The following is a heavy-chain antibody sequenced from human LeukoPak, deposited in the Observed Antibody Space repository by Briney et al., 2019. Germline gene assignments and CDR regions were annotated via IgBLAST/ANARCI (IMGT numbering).Heavy chain of an antibody. D-gene: IGHD3-10*01. V-gene: IGHV3-30-3*01. Sequence: GGSLRLSCAASGFTFSSYAMHWVRQAPGKGLEWVAVISYDGSNKYYADSVKGRFTISRDNSKNTLYLQMNSLRAEDTAVYYCARDFGDYWGQGTLVTVSS. CDR2: ISYDGSNK. J-gene: IGHJ4*02. CDR1: GFTFSSYA. CDR3: ARDFGDY.